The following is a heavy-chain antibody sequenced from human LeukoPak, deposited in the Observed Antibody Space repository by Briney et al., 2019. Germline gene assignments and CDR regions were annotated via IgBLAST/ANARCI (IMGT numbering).Heavy chain of an antibody. CDR1: GYSFTNYW. Sequence: GESLKISCQGSGYSFTNYWIGWVRQMPGKGLEWMGIIYPGDSDTRYSPSFQGQVTISVDKSISTAYLQWSSLKASDTAVYYCARQAHYGGAYYFDYWGQGTLVTVSS. D-gene: IGHD4-23*01. V-gene: IGHV5-51*01. CDR2: IYPGDSDT. CDR3: ARQAHYGGAYYFDY. J-gene: IGHJ4*02.